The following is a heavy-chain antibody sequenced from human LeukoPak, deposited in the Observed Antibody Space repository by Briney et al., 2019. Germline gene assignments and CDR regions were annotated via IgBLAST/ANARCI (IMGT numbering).Heavy chain of an antibody. Sequence: SGTLSLTCTVSGGSISSYHWSWIQQPAGKGLEWIGRIYTSGSTNYNPSLKSRVTMSVDTSKNQFSLKLSSVTAADTAVYYCATDMVATTRGYWGQGTLVTVSS. CDR1: GGSISSYH. V-gene: IGHV4-4*07. CDR2: IYTSGST. J-gene: IGHJ4*02. CDR3: ATDMVATTRGY. D-gene: IGHD5-12*01.